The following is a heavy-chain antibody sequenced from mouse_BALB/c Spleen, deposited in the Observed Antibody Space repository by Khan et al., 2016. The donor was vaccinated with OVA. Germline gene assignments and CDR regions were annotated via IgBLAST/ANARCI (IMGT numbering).Heavy chain of an antibody. CDR3: ARNREPDYFDY. V-gene: IGHV2-9*02. J-gene: IGHJ2*01. CDR2: IWAGGST. Sequence: QMQLEESGPGLVAPSQSLSITCAVSGFSLTSHGVHWVRQPPGKGLEWLGVIWAGGSTNYNSALMSRLSISKDSSKSQVFLKMNSLQTGDTAMYYCARNREPDYFDYWGQGTTLTVSS. CDR1: GFSLTSHG.